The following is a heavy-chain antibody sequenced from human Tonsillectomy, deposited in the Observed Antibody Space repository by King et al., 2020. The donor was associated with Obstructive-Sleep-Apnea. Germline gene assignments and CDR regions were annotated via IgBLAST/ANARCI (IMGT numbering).Heavy chain of an antibody. J-gene: IGHJ4*02. D-gene: IGHD2-15*01. V-gene: IGHV4-38-2*02. CDR3: LVVVAATKGDY. CDR1: GYSISSGYY. CDR2: IYHSGST. Sequence: VQLQESGPGLVKPSETLSLTCTVSGYSISSGYYWGWIRQPPGKGLEWIGSIYHSGSTYYNPSLKSRVTISVDTSKNQFSLKLSSVTAADTAVYYCLVVVAATKGDYWGQGTLVTVTS.